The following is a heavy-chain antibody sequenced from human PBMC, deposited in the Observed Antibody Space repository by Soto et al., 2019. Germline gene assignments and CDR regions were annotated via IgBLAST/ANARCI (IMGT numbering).Heavy chain of an antibody. Sequence: GWSLRLSCAASGFTFSSYEMSWVRQAPGKGLEWVSGISDSGATTYYADSVRGRFTISRDNSKNTLYLQMKSLRAEDSASYYCAKEDTSSGSLDYWGQGALVTVSS. CDR2: ISDSGATT. D-gene: IGHD6-19*01. V-gene: IGHV3-23*01. CDR3: AKEDTSSGSLDY. J-gene: IGHJ4*02. CDR1: GFTFSSYE.